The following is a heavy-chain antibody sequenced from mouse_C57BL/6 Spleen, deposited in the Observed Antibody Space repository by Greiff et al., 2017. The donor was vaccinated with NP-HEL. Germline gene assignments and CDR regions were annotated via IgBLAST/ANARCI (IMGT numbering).Heavy chain of an antibody. J-gene: IGHJ2*01. CDR2: INPGSGGT. D-gene: IGHD3-2*02. Sequence: VQLQQSGAELVRPGTSVKVSCKASGYAFTNYLIEWVKQRPGQGLEWIGVINPGSGGTNYNEKFKGKATLTADKSSSTAYMQLSSLTSEDSAVYFCARERDSSGYLDYWGQGTTLTVSS. CDR3: ARERDSSGYLDY. V-gene: IGHV1-54*01. CDR1: GYAFTNYL.